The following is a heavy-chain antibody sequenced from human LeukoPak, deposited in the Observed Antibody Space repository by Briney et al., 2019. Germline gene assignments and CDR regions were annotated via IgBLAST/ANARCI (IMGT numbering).Heavy chain of an antibody. J-gene: IGHJ4*02. CDR3: ARDPLYLVGGDYHDSSGYLGLDY. Sequence: GGSLRLSCAASGFTFSIYWVHWVRQAPGKGLVWVSSINSDGSSTSYADSVKGRFTISRDNAKNTLYLQMNSLRAEDTAVYYCARDPLYLVGGDYHDSSGYLGLDYWGQGTLVTVSS. CDR2: INSDGSST. CDR1: GFTFSIYW. V-gene: IGHV3-74*01. D-gene: IGHD3-22*01.